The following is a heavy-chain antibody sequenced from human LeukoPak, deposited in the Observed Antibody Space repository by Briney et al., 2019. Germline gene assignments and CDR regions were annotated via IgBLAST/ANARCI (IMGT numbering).Heavy chain of an antibody. Sequence: GGSLRLSCAASGFTFSSYSMNWVRQAPGKGLEWVSSISSSSSYIYYADSVKSRFTISRDNAKNSLYLQMNSLRAEDTAVYYCARDSIAAAGTGGYYFDYWGQGTLVTVSS. J-gene: IGHJ4*02. D-gene: IGHD6-13*01. CDR1: GFTFSSYS. CDR3: ARDSIAAAGTGGYYFDY. CDR2: ISSSSSYI. V-gene: IGHV3-21*01.